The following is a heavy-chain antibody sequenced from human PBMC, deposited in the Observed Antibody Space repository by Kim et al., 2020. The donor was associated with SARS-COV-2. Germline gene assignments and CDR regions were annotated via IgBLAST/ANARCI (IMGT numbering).Heavy chain of an antibody. CDR2: INHSGST. Sequence: SETLSPTCAVYGGSFSGYYWSWIRQPPGKGLEWIGEINHSGSTNYNPSLKSRVTISVDTSKNQFSLKLSSVTAADTAVYYCARGSVRGSYGYSKFDPWGQGTLVTVSS. CDR3: ARGSVRGSYGYSKFDP. V-gene: IGHV4-34*01. CDR1: GGSFSGYY. D-gene: IGHD5-18*01. J-gene: IGHJ5*02.